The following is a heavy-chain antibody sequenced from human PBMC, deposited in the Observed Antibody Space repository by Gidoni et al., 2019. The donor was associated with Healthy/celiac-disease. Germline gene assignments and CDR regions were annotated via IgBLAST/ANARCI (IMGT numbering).Heavy chain of an antibody. CDR1: GFTFSSYG. CDR3: AKAGYGGNSDAFDI. CDR2: ISYDGSNK. Sequence: QVQLVESGGGVVQPGRSLRLSCAASGFTFSSYGMHWVRQAPGKGLEWVAVISYDGSNKYYADSVKGRFTISRDNSKNTLYLQMNSLRAEDTAVYYCAKAGYGGNSDAFDIWGQGTMVTVSS. J-gene: IGHJ3*02. D-gene: IGHD4-17*01. V-gene: IGHV3-30*18.